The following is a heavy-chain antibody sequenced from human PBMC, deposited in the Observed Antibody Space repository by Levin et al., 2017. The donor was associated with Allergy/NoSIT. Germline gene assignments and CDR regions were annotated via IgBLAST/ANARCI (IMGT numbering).Heavy chain of an antibody. CDR1: GYTFTSYG. CDR2: ISAYNGNT. Sequence: ASVKVSCKASGYTFTSYGISWVRQAPGQGLEWMGWISAYNGNTNYAQKLQGRVTMTTDTSTSTAYMELRSLRSDDTAVYYCARDKGYSGSYYVLYYYYGMDVWGQGTTVTVSS. V-gene: IGHV1-18*01. D-gene: IGHD1-26*01. CDR3: ARDKGYSGSYYVLYYYYGMDV. J-gene: IGHJ6*02.